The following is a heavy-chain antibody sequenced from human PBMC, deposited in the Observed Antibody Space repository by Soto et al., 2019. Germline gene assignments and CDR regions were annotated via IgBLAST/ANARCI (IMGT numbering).Heavy chain of an antibody. CDR3: ARDRTGLDP. CDR2: ISAYNGNT. V-gene: IGHV1-18*04. CDR1: GYTFTSYV. Sequence: QVQLVQSGAEVKKTGASVKVSCKASGYTFTSYVISWVRQATGQGLEWMGGISAYNGNTNYAQKLQGRVTMTTDTSTRTAYMEMRSLISDDTAGDDCARDRTGLDPWGQGTLVTVSS. D-gene: IGHD3-16*01. J-gene: IGHJ5*02.